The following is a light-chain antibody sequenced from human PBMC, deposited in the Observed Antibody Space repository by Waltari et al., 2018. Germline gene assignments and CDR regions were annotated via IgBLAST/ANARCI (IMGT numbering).Light chain of an antibody. CDR2: RNN. J-gene: IGLJ2*01. V-gene: IGLV1-47*01. CDR1: APNIGRNY. Sequence: QSVLTQPPSASGTPGQGVTTPCSGTAPNIGRNYVSCYQQLPGTAPKLLIYRNNQRPSGVPDRFSGSKSGTSASLAISGLRSEDEADYYCAAWDDSLSGLFGGGTKLTVL. CDR3: AAWDDSLSGL.